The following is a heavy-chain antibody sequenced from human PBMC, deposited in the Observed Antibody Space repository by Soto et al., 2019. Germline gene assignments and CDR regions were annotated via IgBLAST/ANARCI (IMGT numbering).Heavy chain of an antibody. CDR1: GFTFSSYW. D-gene: IGHD6-13*01. Sequence: PGGSLRLSCAASGFTFSSYWMSWVRQAPGKGLEWVANIKQDGSERYYVDSVKGRFTTSRDNAKNSLYLQKNRLRAEDTAVYYCARGALRCSSWTYYYFYGMDVWGQGTMVTVSS. CDR2: IKQDGSER. J-gene: IGHJ6*02. V-gene: IGHV3-7*03. CDR3: ARGALRCSSWTYYYFYGMDV.